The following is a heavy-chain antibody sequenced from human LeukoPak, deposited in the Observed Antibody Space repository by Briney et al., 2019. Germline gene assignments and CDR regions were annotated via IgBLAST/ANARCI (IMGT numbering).Heavy chain of an antibody. CDR3: ARGPPVGAHLDY. Sequence: SGTLSLTCAVSGVSISSENWWTWVRQSPGRGLEWIGEIYHSGSTNYNPSLRSRVTLSVDKSKNQFSLYLSSVTAADSAVYYCARGPPVGAHLDYWGQGTLVTVSS. D-gene: IGHD1-26*01. V-gene: IGHV4-4*02. CDR1: GVSISSENW. J-gene: IGHJ4*02. CDR2: IYHSGST.